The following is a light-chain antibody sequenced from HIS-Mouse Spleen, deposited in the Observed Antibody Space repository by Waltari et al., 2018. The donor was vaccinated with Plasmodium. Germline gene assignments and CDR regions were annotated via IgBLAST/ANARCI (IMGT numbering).Light chain of an antibody. V-gene: IGKV4-1*01. CDR2: WAS. Sequence: DIVMTQSPDSLAVSLGERATINCKSSTSVLYSSNNKNYLTWYQQKPEQPPKLLIYWASTRESGVPDRFSGSGSGTDFTLTISSLQAEDVAVYYCQQYYSTPLTFGGGTKVEIK. CDR1: TSVLYSSNNKNY. J-gene: IGKJ4*01. CDR3: QQYYSTPLT.